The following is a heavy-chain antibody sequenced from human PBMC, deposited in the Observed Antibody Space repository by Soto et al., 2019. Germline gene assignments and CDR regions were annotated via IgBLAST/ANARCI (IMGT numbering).Heavy chain of an antibody. J-gene: IGHJ5*02. CDR2: ISSSGSTI. D-gene: IGHD3-10*01. Sequence: PGGSLRLSFAASGFTFSSYEMNWVRQATGKWLEWVSYISSSGSTIYYAYSVKGRFAISRDNAKNSLYLQMNSMRAEDTAVYYCASNTVRGSTLWSRPRWFDPWAQGTLVPVYS. CDR3: ASNTVRGSTLWSRPRWFDP. CDR1: GFTFSSYE. V-gene: IGHV3-48*03.